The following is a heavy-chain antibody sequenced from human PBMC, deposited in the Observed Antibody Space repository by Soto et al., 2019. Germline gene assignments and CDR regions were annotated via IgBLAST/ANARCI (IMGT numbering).Heavy chain of an antibody. V-gene: IGHV3-23*01. CDR2: ISTNGDTA. J-gene: IGHJ5*01. D-gene: IGHD2-15*01. CDR1: GFTFSNYG. CDR3: AKDVSRWPPYAFDS. Sequence: EVQLLESGGGLLQPGGSLRLSCAASGFTFSNYGMNWVRQAPGKGLEWVSGISTNGDTANYADSVKGRFTISRDNSKNALYMQMNGLRPEDTAVYYCAKDVSRWPPYAFDSWGKGPLVTVSS.